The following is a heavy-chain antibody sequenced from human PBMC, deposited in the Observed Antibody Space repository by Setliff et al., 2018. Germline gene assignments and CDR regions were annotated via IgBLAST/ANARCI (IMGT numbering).Heavy chain of an antibody. Sequence: SETLSLTCAVSGYSISSDYYWGWIRQPPGKGLEWIGSMYHSGSTYYNPSLKSRVTISVDTSKNQFSLKLSSVTAADTAVYYCARLWRRIQQIDYWGQGTLGTVS. J-gene: IGHJ4*02. CDR2: MYHSGST. CDR3: ARLWRRIQQIDY. CDR1: GYSISSDYY. D-gene: IGHD3-10*01. V-gene: IGHV4-38-2*01.